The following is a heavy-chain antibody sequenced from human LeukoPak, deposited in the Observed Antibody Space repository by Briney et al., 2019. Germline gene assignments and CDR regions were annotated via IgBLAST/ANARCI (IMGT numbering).Heavy chain of an antibody. V-gene: IGHV4-39*07. CDR1: GGSISSGSYY. D-gene: IGHD1-26*01. CDR3: ARDCLRGNYPDYFDC. J-gene: IGHJ4*02. Sequence: KPSETLSLTCTVSGGSISSGSYYWGWIRQPPGEGLEWIGSMYYSGSTYYSPSLQSRATISIDTSKNQFSLKLISVTAADTAVYYCARDCLRGNYPDYFDCWGQGTLVTISS. CDR2: MYYSGST.